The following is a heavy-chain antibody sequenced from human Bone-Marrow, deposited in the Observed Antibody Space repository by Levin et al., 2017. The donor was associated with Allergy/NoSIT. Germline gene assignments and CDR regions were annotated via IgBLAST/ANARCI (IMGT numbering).Heavy chain of an antibody. CDR3: GKLGPGYGSGTYPDV. Sequence: GGSLRLSCAASGFSFDDSAIHWVRQVPGKGLEWVAGLSWNSRNIGYADSVKGRFTISRDNAKNSLYLQMNSLRHEDTALYYCGKLGPGYGSGTYPDVWGQGTTVTVSS. CDR2: LSWNSRNI. V-gene: IGHV3-9*01. CDR1: GFSFDDSA. J-gene: IGHJ6*02. D-gene: IGHD3-10*01.